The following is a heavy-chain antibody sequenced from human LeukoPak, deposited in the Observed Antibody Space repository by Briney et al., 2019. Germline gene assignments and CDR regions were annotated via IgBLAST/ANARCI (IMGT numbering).Heavy chain of an antibody. CDR1: GFTFSGSV. CDR2: IRSKANNYAT. CDR3: TSNYCSGGSCYLY. Sequence: GGSLRLSCAASGFTFSGSVMHWVRQASGKGLEWVGRIRSKANNYATAYVASVKGRFTISRDDSKNTAFLQMDSLKTEDTAVYYCTSNYCSGGSCYLYWGQGTLVTVSS. V-gene: IGHV3-73*01. D-gene: IGHD2-15*01. J-gene: IGHJ4*02.